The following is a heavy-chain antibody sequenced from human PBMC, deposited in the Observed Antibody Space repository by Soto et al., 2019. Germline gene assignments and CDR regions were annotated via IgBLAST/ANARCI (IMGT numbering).Heavy chain of an antibody. V-gene: IGHV3-21*01. CDR1: GFTFSSYS. Sequence: EVQLVESGGGLVQPGGSLRLSCAASGFTFSSYSMNWVRQAPGKGLEWVSSISSSSSYIYYADSVKGRFTISRDNAKNSLYLQMNSLRAEDTAVYYCARVPAVSYYFDYWGQGTLVTVSS. J-gene: IGHJ4*02. D-gene: IGHD3-16*02. CDR3: ARVPAVSYYFDY. CDR2: ISSSSSYI.